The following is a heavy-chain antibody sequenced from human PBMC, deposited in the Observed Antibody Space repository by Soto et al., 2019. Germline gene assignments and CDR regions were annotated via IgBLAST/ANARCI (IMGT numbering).Heavy chain of an antibody. CDR3: AIQTAGGGPDTSHY. Sequence: SETLSLTCTVSGGSISSYYWSWIRQPPGKGLEWIGYIYYSGSTNYDLSLKSRVTISVDTSKNQFSLKLSSVTAADTAVYYCAIQTAGGGPDTSHYRCPGPLVTLFS. CDR1: GGSISSYY. CDR2: IYYSGST. J-gene: IGHJ4*02. V-gene: IGHV4-59*01. D-gene: IGHD2-15*01.